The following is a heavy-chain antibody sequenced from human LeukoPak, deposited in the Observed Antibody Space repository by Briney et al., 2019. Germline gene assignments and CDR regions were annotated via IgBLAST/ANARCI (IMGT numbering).Heavy chain of an antibody. J-gene: IGHJ4*02. CDR2: ISAYNGNT. V-gene: IGHV1-18*01. CDR1: GYTFTSYG. Sequence: ASLKLSCKASGYTFTSYGIKWVRQGPGQGLEWMGWISAYNGNTNYAQKLQGRVTMTTDTSTSTAYMELRSLRSDDTAVYYCARDSYHVPGYWGQGTLVTVSS. CDR3: ARDSYHVPGY.